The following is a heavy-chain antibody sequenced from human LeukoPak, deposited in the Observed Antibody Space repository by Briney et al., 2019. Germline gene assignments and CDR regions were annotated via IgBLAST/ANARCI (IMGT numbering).Heavy chain of an antibody. CDR1: GFTVSSNY. J-gene: IGHJ4*02. CDR2: ISSGGTT. V-gene: IGHV3-66*01. D-gene: IGHD5-24*01. CDR3: ARAKEMATITDY. Sequence: PGGSLRLSCAASGFTVSSNYMSWVRQAPGKGLEWVSVISSGGTTYYADSVKGRFTISRDNSKNTLYLQMSSLRAEDTAVYYCARAKEMATITDYWGQGTLVTVSS.